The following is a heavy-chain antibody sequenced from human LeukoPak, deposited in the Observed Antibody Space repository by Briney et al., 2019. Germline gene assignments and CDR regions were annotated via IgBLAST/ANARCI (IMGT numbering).Heavy chain of an antibody. CDR1: GFIFRTHA. Sequence: GGSLGLSCAASGFIFRTHAMSWVRQAPGKGLEWVSAISGSGGSGGSAFYADSVKGRFTISRDNSKNTLYLQMNSLRAEDTAVYYCAKVGSGSPYYFDYWGQGTLVTVSS. J-gene: IGHJ4*02. CDR3: AKVGSGSPYYFDY. V-gene: IGHV3-23*01. D-gene: IGHD1-26*01. CDR2: ISGSGGSGGSA.